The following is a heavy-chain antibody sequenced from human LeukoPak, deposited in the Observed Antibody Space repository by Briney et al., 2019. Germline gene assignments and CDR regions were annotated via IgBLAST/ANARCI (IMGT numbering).Heavy chain of an antibody. CDR3: ARNRGYSYAPVFDY. J-gene: IGHJ4*02. CDR1: GGTFSSYA. D-gene: IGHD5-18*01. V-gene: IGHV1-69*04. CDR2: IIPILGIA. Sequence: GSSVKVSCKASGGTFSSYAISWVRQAPGQGLEWMGRIIPILGIANYAQKFQGRVTITADKSTSTAYMELSSLRSEDTAVYYCARNRGYSYAPVFDYWGQGTLVTVSS.